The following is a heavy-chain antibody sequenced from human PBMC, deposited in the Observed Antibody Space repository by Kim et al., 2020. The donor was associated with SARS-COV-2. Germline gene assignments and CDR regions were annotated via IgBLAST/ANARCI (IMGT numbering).Heavy chain of an antibody. CDR1: GFTFSSYA. J-gene: IGHJ4*02. V-gene: IGHV3-23*01. CDR3: AKEILDLYYDILTGYYPN. Sequence: GGSLRLSCAASGFTFSSYAMSWVRRAPGKGLEWVSAISGSGGSTYYADSVKGRFTISRDNSKNTLYLQMNSLRAEDTAVYYCAKEILDLYYDILTGYYPNWGQGTLVTVSS. D-gene: IGHD3-9*01. CDR2: ISGSGGST.